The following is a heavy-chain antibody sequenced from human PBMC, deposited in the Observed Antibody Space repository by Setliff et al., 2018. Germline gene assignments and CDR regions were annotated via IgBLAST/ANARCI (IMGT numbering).Heavy chain of an antibody. J-gene: IGHJ4*02. Sequence: ASVKVSCKTSGYNFITLGINWVRQAPGQGLEWVGWISPYSGKTDYAQKFQDRVIMTIDSATTTAYMELKTLRSDDTAVYYCARGRGPDIVVTIPGDYWGEGTQVTVSS. V-gene: IGHV1-18*01. D-gene: IGHD2-15*01. CDR1: GYNFITLG. CDR2: ISPYSGKT. CDR3: ARGRGPDIVVTIPGDY.